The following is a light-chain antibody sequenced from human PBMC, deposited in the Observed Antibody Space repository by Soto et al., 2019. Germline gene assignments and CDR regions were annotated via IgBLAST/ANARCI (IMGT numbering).Light chain of an antibody. CDR2: EVN. CDR1: ASDIGGYNF. V-gene: IGLV2-8*01. CDR3: CPHGGTSPDV. J-gene: IGLJ1*01. Sequence: QSALTQPPSASGSPGQSVAISCTGTASDIGGYNFVSWYQQHPGKAPKLMIYEVNKRPSGVPDRFSGSKSGNTASLTVSGLLAEYEADYYCCPHGGTSPDVVGTGTKLTVL.